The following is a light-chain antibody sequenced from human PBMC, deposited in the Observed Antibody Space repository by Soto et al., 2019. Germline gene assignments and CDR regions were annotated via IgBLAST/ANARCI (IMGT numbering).Light chain of an antibody. CDR1: RSVTDY. J-gene: IGKJ4*01. CDR2: DAS. V-gene: IGKV3-11*01. CDR3: HQRNSWPLT. Sequence: EIVLTQSPATLSLSPGERATLSCRASRSVTDYLAWYQQKPGQAPRLLIYDASNRATGIPARFSGSGSGTDFTLTISSLEPEDFALYYCHQRNSWPLTFGGGTRVDIK.